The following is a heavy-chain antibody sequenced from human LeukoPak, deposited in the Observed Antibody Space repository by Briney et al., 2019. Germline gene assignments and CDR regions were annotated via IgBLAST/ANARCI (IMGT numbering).Heavy chain of an antibody. J-gene: IGHJ4*02. CDR2: INPSGGST. Sequence: ASVKVSCKASGYTFTSYYMHWVRQAPGQGLEWMGIINPSGGSTSYAQKFQGRVTMTRDMSTGTVYMELSSLRSEDTAVYYCARGGPHYEFWSGYPGYWGQGTLVTVSS. V-gene: IGHV1-46*01. D-gene: IGHD3-3*01. CDR1: GYTFTSYY. CDR3: ARGGPHYEFWSGYPGY.